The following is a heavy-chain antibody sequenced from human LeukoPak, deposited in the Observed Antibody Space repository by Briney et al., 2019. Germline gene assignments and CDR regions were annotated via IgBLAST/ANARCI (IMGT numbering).Heavy chain of an antibody. J-gene: IGHJ4*02. Sequence: GGSLRLSCAASGFTSSSYAMSWVRQAPGKGLQWVSFISGGGGTTYYADSVKGRFTVSRDNSKNTLYLQMSSLRAEDTAVYYCAKAEGSGNQPFDYWGQGTLVTVSS. CDR2: ISGGGGTT. V-gene: IGHV3-23*01. CDR1: GFTSSSYA. D-gene: IGHD3-10*01. CDR3: AKAEGSGNQPFDY.